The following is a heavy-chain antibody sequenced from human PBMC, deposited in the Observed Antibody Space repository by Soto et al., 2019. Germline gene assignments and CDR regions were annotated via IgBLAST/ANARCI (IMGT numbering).Heavy chain of an antibody. CDR2: ISTSGVKI. J-gene: IGHJ6*02. V-gene: IGHV3-48*03. D-gene: IGHD3-16*01. CDR1: GFTFSSSE. CDR3: VRGGDYYGMDV. Sequence: GGSLRLSCAASGFTFSSSEMNWVRQAPGKGLEWVSYISTSGVKIYYGDSVKGRFTISRDNADGSLVLEMSSLRAEDTGVYQCVRGGDYYGMDVWGQGTTVTVSS.